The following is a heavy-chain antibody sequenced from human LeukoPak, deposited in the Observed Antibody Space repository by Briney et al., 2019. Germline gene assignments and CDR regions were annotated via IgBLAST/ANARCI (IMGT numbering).Heavy chain of an antibody. J-gene: IGHJ4*02. CDR2: ISSSGSTI. CDR1: GFTFSSYE. Sequence: GGSLRLSCAASGFTFSSYEMNWVRQAPGKGLEWVSYISSSGSTIYYADSVKGRFTISRDNAKNSLYLQMNSLRAEDTAVYYCACDTNPREQLVHGRYWGQGTLVTVSS. D-gene: IGHD6-13*01. V-gene: IGHV3-48*03. CDR3: ACDTNPREQLVHGRY.